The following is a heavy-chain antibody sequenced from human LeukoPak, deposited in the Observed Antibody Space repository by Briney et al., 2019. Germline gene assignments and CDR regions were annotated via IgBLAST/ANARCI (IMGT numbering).Heavy chain of an antibody. CDR2: ISYDGSNK. D-gene: IGHD3-10*01. CDR1: GFTFSSYT. CDR3: ARGLHYYYHGMDV. V-gene: IGHV3-30-3*01. Sequence: GESLKISCAASGFTFSSYTMHWVRQAPGKGLEWVAVISYDGSNKYYADSVKGRFTISRDNSKNTLYLQMNSLRAEDTAVYYCARGLHYYYHGMDVWGQGTTVTVSS. J-gene: IGHJ6*02.